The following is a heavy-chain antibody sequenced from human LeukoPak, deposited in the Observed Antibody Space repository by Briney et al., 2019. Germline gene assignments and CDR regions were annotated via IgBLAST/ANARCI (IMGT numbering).Heavy chain of an antibody. CDR1: GGSISSYY. CDR3: ARTIAVADVPFDY. D-gene: IGHD6-19*01. V-gene: IGHV4-59*01. CDR2: IYYSGST. J-gene: IGHJ4*02. Sequence: SQTLSLTRTVSGGSISSYYWSWIRQPPGKGLEWIGYIYYSGSTNYNPSLKSRVTISVDTSKNQFSLKLSSVTAADTAVYYCARTIAVADVPFDYWGQGTLVTVSS.